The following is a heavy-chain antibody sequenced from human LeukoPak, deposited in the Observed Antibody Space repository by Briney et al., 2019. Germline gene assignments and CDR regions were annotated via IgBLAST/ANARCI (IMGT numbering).Heavy chain of an antibody. CDR1: GGSFSGYY. Sequence: SETLSLTCAVYGGSFSGYYWSWIRQPPGKGLEWIGEINHSGSTNYNPSLKSRVTISVDTSKNQFSLKLSSVTAADTAVYYCARDQFGATFDPWGQGTLVTVSS. CDR2: INHSGST. D-gene: IGHD1-26*01. V-gene: IGHV4-34*01. CDR3: ARDQFGATFDP. J-gene: IGHJ5*02.